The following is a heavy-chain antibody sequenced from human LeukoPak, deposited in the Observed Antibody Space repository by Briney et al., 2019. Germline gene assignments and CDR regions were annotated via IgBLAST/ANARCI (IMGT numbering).Heavy chain of an antibody. V-gene: IGHV4-39*01. D-gene: IGHD4-17*01. CDR3: TRHQKGDYPWFDP. CDR1: GDSISSTPYS. Sequence: KPSETLSLTCTVSGDSISSTPYSWDWLRQPPGKGLEWIGSIYYRGSTYYNPSLKSRLTISVDTSTNQFSLHLSSVTAAATAMYYCTRHQKGDYPWFDPWGQGTLVTVSS. CDR2: IYYRGST. J-gene: IGHJ5*02.